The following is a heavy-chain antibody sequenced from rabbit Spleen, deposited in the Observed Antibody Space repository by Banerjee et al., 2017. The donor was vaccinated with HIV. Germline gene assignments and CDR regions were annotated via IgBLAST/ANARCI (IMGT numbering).Heavy chain of an antibody. D-gene: IGHD1-1*01. CDR3: ARNYVNAFDP. CDR2: IVTSSDAS. V-gene: IGHV1S40*01. CDR1: GFSLSSYN. Sequence: QSLEESGGDLVKPGASLTLTCTASGFSLSSYNMGWVRQAPGKGLEWIACIVTSSDASYYASWAKGRFTISKTSSTTVTLQMTSLTAADTATYFCARNYVNAFDPWGPGTLVTVS. J-gene: IGHJ2*01.